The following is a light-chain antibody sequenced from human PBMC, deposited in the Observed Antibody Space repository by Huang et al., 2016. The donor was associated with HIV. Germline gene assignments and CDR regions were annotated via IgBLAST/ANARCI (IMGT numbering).Light chain of an antibody. CDR2: WAS. CDR1: RSLLYGANKQNY. V-gene: IGKV4-1*01. CDR3: QQYFNAPIT. Sequence: DIVMTQSPDSLAVSLGERATVNCKSSRSLLYGANKQNYLAWYQQKPGQPPKLLIYWASTRESGFPDRFSGSGSGTDFTLTISSLQAEDVAFYYCQQYFNAPITFGQGTRLEI. J-gene: IGKJ5*01.